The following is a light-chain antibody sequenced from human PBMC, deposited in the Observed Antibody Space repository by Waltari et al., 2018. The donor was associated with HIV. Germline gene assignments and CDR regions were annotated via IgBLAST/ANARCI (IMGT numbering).Light chain of an antibody. CDR1: KIERNT. V-gene: IGLV3-21*04. CDR3: QVWDSTIDHVL. CDR2: YDS. Sequence: SSVLTQPPSGSVAPGKTATITCGGKKIERNTVHWYQQKPGQAPVLVFCYDSERPSGIPERFSGSNSGNTATLTISRVGVGDEADYYCQVWDSTIDHVLFGGGTKLTVL. J-gene: IGLJ2*01.